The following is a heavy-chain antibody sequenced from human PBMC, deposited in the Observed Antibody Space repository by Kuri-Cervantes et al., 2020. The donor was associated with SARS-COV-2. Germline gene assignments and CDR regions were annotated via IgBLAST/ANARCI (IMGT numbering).Heavy chain of an antibody. V-gene: IGHV3-64D*08. D-gene: IGHD1-1*01. CDR2: INSYATII. CDR1: GFTFTPYA. J-gene: IGHJ6*02. CDR3: VRGGTSTEDYYYYYGMDV. Sequence: GGSLRLSCSASGFTFTPYAMHWVRQAPGKGLEYVSAINSYATIIYYADSVKGRFTISRDNSRNTLYLEVRNLRPDDTAVYFCVRGGTSTEDYYYYYGMDVWGQGTTVTVSS.